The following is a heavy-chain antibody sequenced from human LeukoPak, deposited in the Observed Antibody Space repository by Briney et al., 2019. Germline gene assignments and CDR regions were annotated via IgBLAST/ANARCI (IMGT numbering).Heavy chain of an antibody. CDR3: ARGYYSASRIDY. CDR1: GLTFSSFW. J-gene: IGHJ4*02. CDR2: INSDGSTT. D-gene: IGHD2-2*01. Sequence: GGSLGLSCAASGLTFSSFWMHWVRRAPGKGLEWVSRINSDGSTTTYADSVKGRLTISRDNAKNTLYLQMNSLRAEDTAVYYCARGYYSASRIDYWGQGALVTISS. V-gene: IGHV3-74*01.